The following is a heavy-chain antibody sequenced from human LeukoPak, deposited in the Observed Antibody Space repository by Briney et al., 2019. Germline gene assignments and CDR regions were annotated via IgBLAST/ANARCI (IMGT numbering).Heavy chain of an antibody. Sequence: GGSLTLYCTGYGFRFGGYALSWLRQAPGKGLEWVGFIRSKALYGTSEYAASVEGRFTISRDDANSVAYLQMNSLKTEDTAVYFCVRESVRDYYFDYWGQGTLVTVSS. J-gene: IGHJ4*02. V-gene: IGHV3-49*03. CDR2: IRSKALYGTS. D-gene: IGHD3-10*02. CDR3: VRESVRDYYFDY. CDR1: GFRFGGYA.